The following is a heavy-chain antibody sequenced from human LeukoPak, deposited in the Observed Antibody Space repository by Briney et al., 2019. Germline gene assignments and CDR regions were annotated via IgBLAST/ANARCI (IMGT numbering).Heavy chain of an antibody. CDR2: ISGSGGST. J-gene: IGHJ4*02. CDR1: GFTFSSYA. D-gene: IGHD6-13*01. Sequence: GGSLRLSCAASGFTFSSYAMSWARQAPGKGLEWVSAISGSGGSTYYADSVKGRFTISRDNSEKTLYLQMNSLRAEDTAVYYCAKGLAAAGTGRRTLDYWGQGTLVTVSS. CDR3: AKGLAAAGTGRRTLDY. V-gene: IGHV3-23*01.